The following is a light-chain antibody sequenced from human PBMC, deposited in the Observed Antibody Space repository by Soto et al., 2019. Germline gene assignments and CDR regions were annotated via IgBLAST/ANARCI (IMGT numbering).Light chain of an antibody. V-gene: IGKV1-5*01. CDR3: LQYSSHSWT. J-gene: IGKJ1*01. CDR2: DAS. CDR1: QSISSW. Sequence: IQMTQSPSAVSASVRDRVTITCRASQSISSWLAWYQQKPGKAPELLIFDASNLKSGVSSRFSGSGSGTEFTLTISRLQPDDVATYYCLQYSSHSWTFGQGTKVDIK.